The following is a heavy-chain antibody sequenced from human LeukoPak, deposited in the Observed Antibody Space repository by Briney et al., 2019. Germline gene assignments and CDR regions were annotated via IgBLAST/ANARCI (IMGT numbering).Heavy chain of an antibody. V-gene: IGHV3-48*03. J-gene: IGHJ3*02. Sequence: GGSLRLSCAASGFPFSDHEMNWVRQAPGKGQEWVSYISSSGSDKYYPDSVKGRFTISRDNAKNSLYLQMNSLRAEDTAVYYCARRTSGAFAIWGQGTKVTVSS. CDR2: ISSSGSDK. CDR3: ARRTSGAFAI. CDR1: GFPFSDHE.